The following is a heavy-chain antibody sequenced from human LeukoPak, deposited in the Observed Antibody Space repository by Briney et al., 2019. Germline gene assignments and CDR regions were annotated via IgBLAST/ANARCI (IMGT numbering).Heavy chain of an antibody. D-gene: IGHD2-2*02. CDR2: ISSSSSTI. J-gene: IGHJ4*02. Sequence: GGSLRLPCAASGFTFSSYSMNWVRQAPGKGLEWVSYISSSSSTIYYADSVKGRFTISRDNAKNSLYLQMNSLRAEDTAVYYCARVGYCSSTSCYRGTFFDYWGQGTLVTVSS. CDR1: GFTFSSYS. CDR3: ARVGYCSSTSCYRGTFFDY. V-gene: IGHV3-48*01.